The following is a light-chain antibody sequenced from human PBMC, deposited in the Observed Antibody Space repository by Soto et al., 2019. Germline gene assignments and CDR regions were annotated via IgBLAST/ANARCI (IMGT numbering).Light chain of an antibody. CDR1: QSVSSN. CDR3: QQYNNWPPWT. J-gene: IGKJ1*01. CDR2: GAS. V-gene: IGKV3-15*01. Sequence: EIVMTQSPATMSVSPGERATLSCRASQSVSSNLAWYQQKPGQAPRLLIYGASTRATGIPARFSGSGSGTEFTLTISSLQSEDLAVYYCQQYNNWPPWTVGQGTKVDI.